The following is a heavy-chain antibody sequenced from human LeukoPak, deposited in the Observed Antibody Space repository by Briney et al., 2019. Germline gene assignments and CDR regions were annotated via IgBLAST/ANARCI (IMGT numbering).Heavy chain of an antibody. Sequence: PSETLSLTCSVSGGSISSYYWSCTRQPPGKGLEWIGYIYYSGSTNYNPSLKSRVTISVDTSKNQFSMKMSSVTAADTAVYYCARGRSIGKYYYYYYGMDVWGQGTTVTVSS. CDR1: GGSISSYY. J-gene: IGHJ6*02. CDR3: ARGRSIGKYYYYYYGMDV. V-gene: IGHV4-59*08. CDR2: IYYSGST. D-gene: IGHD3-3*02.